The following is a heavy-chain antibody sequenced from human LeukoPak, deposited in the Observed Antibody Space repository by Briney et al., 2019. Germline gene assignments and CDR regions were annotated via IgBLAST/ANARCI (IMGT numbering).Heavy chain of an antibody. CDR3: ARTRSYYMDV. CDR1: GASISNYY. J-gene: IGHJ6*03. CDR2: MYSSGST. V-gene: IGHV4-4*07. D-gene: IGHD6-19*01. Sequence: SETLSLTCAVSGASISNYYWTWIRQPAGKGLEWIGRMYSSGSTIYNPSLKSRVTMSVDTSKNQFSLTLSSVTAADTAVYYCARTRSYYMDVWAKGTTVTVSS.